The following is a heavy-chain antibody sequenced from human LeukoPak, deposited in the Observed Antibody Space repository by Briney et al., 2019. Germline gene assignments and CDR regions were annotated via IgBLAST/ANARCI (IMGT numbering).Heavy chain of an antibody. V-gene: IGHV4-39*01. Sequence: SETLSLTCAVYGGSFNGYYWGWIRQPPGKGLEWIGSIYYSGSTYYNPSLKSRVTISVDTSKNQFSLKLSSVTAADTAVYYCIVVPAAASFDYWGQGTLVTVSS. J-gene: IGHJ4*02. CDR3: IVVPAAASFDY. D-gene: IGHD2-2*01. CDR2: IYYSGST. CDR1: GGSFNGYY.